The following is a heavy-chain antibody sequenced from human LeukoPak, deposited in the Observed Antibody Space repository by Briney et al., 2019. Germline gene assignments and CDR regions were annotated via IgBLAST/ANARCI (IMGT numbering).Heavy chain of an antibody. V-gene: IGHV1-3*01. CDR2: INAGNGNT. Sequence: ASVKVSCKASGYTFTSYAMHWGRQAPGQRLEWMGWINAGNGNTKYSQKFQGRVTITRDTSASTAYMEQSSLRSEDTAVYYCARGRGVSGSYYRFWGQGTLVTVSS. D-gene: IGHD3-10*01. CDR3: ARGRGVSGSYYRF. J-gene: IGHJ4*02. CDR1: GYTFTSYA.